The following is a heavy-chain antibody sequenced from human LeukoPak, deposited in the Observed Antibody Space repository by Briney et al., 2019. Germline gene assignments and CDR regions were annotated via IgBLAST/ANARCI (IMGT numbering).Heavy chain of an antibody. CDR2: IYSGGST. J-gene: IGHJ3*02. CDR3: ARSFSVADAFDI. Sequence: GGSLRLSCAASGFTVSSNYMSWVRQAPGKGLEWVSVIYSGGSTYYADSVKGRFTISRDNSKNTLYLQMNSLRAEDTAVYYCARSFSVADAFDIWGQGTMVTVSS. CDR1: GFTVSSNY. D-gene: IGHD5/OR15-5a*01. V-gene: IGHV3-66*01.